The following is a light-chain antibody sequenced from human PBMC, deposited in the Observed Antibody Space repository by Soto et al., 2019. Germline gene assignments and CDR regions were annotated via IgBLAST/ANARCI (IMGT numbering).Light chain of an antibody. Sequence: EIGLTQSPGTLSLSPGERATLSCRAIQSVSSIYLAWYQQKPGQAHRLLIYGASNRATAIPDSVSGSGSGTDFTLTISRMEPEDFALYSCQQYGRSPFTFGGRTKVAIK. CDR2: GAS. J-gene: IGKJ4*01. CDR3: QQYGRSPFT. V-gene: IGKV3-20*01. CDR1: QSVSSIY.